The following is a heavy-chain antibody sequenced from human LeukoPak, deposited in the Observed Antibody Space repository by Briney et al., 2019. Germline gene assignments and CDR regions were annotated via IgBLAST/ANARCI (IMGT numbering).Heavy chain of an antibody. CDR2: IYYSGST. V-gene: IGHV4-30-4*01. J-gene: IGHJ2*01. CDR3: ARELGYCSGGSCYKDWYFDL. Sequence: PSEILSLTCTVSGGSISSGDYYWRWIRQPPGKGLEWIGYIYYSGSTYYNPSLKSRVTISLDTSKNQFSLKLSSVTAADTAVYYCARELGYCSGGSCYKDWYFDLWGRGTLVTVSS. D-gene: IGHD2-15*01. CDR1: GGSISSGDYY.